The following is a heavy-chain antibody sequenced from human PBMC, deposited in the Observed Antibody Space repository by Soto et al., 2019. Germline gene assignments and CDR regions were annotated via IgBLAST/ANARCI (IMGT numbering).Heavy chain of an antibody. CDR1: GFSLSTSGVG. CDR2: IYWNDDK. J-gene: IGHJ4*02. CDR3: AHNNCSVGSCLTSFDF. Sequence: GPTLVNPTQTLTLTCTFSGFSLSTSGVGVGWIRQPPGKALEWLALIYWNDDKRYSPSLKSRLTITKDTSKNQVVLTMTNMDPVDTATYYCAHNNCSVGSCLTSFDFPRQGPFGTVS. D-gene: IGHD2-15*01. V-gene: IGHV2-5*01.